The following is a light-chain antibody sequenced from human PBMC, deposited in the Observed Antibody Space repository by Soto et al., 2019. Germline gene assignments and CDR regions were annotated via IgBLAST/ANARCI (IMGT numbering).Light chain of an antibody. J-gene: IGLJ3*02. V-gene: IGLV1-44*01. CDR1: SSNIGSNT. CDR2: SND. CDR3: AAWDDSLNGPV. Sequence: QSVLTQPPSVSGTPGHRVTISCSGSSSNIGSNTVSWYQQLPGTAPKLLIYSNDQRPSGVPDRFSDSKSGTSDSLVISGLQSEDEADYYCAAWDDSLNGPVFGGGTKLTVL.